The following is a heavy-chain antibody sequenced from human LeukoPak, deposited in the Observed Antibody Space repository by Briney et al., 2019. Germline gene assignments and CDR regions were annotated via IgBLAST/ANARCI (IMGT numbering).Heavy chain of an antibody. CDR3: ATYYGSGSRSAFDI. CDR2: IYWDDDK. Sequence: SGPTLVNPRQNLTLTCTFSGFSLSTSGVGVGWIRQAPGKALEWLALIYWDDDKRYSPSLKSRLTITKDTSKNQVVLTMTNMDPVDTATYYCATYYGSGSRSAFDIWGQGTMVTVSS. V-gene: IGHV2-5*02. D-gene: IGHD3-10*01. J-gene: IGHJ3*02. CDR1: GFSLSTSGVG.